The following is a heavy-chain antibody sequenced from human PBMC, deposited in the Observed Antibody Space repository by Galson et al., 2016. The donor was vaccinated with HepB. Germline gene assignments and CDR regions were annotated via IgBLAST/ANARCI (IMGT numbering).Heavy chain of an antibody. CDR2: TYHTGST. CDR1: GDSISSGFS. Sequence: TLSLTCAVSGDSISSGFSWSCIRQLPGKGLEWIGYTYHTGSTHYNPSLQSRVIISVDRSKSQLSLKLTSVTAADTAVYFCARKENSYGYIGYWGQGTLVTVSS. V-gene: IGHV4-30-2*01. J-gene: IGHJ4*02. CDR3: ARKENSYGYIGY. D-gene: IGHD5-18*01.